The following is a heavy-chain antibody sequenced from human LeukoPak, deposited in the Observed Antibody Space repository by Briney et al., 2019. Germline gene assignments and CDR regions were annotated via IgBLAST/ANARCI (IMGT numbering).Heavy chain of an antibody. Sequence: GASVKVSCKASGGTFSSYAISWVRQAPGQGLEWMGRIIPIFGTANYAQKFQGRVTITTDESTSTAYMELSSLRSEDTAVYYCARSHYDFWSGYHDYWGQGTLVTVSS. CDR2: IIPIFGTA. CDR1: GGTFSSYA. J-gene: IGHJ4*02. CDR3: ARSHYDFWSGYHDY. D-gene: IGHD3-3*01. V-gene: IGHV1-69*05.